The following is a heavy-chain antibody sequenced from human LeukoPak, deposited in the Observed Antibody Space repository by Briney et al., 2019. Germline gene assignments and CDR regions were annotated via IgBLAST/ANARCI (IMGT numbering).Heavy chain of an antibody. CDR1: GGSMSSYY. V-gene: IGHV4-59*08. CDR2: IYYSGST. J-gene: IGHJ4*02. Sequence: SETLSLTCTVSGGSMSSYYWSWIRQPPGKGLEWIGYIYYSGSTKYNPSLKSRVTISVDTSKNQLSLKLSSVTAADTAVYYCARGARAGYNLEPFDYWGQGTLVTVSS. D-gene: IGHD5-24*01. CDR3: ARGARAGYNLEPFDY.